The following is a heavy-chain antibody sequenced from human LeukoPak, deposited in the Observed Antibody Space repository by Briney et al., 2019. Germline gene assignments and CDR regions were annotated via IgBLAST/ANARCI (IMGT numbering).Heavy chain of an antibody. CDR1: VSSISSGNIY. J-gene: IGHJ5*02. Sequence: SGTLSLTCTVTVSSISSGNIYWGWIRQPPGKQLQWIGSIYYNGITHYNPSLESRVTISADTSTNEFSLKLRSVTAADTAVYYCARHYGPWGQGTLVTVSS. CDR2: IYYNGIT. D-gene: IGHD3-10*01. V-gene: IGHV4-39*01. CDR3: ARHYGP.